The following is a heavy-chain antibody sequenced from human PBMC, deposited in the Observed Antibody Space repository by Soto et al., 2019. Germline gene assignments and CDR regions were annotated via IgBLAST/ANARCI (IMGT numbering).Heavy chain of an antibody. CDR1: GYTFTNYY. CDR2: ISAYNGNT. J-gene: IGHJ4*02. Sequence: GASVKVSCKASGYTFTNYYMHWVRQAPGQGLEWLGWISAYNGNTNYAQKLQGRVTMTTDTSTSTAYMELRSLRSDDTAVYYCARGGRFWSGSHDCWGQGTLVTVSS. V-gene: IGHV1-18*04. CDR3: ARGGRFWSGSHDC. D-gene: IGHD3-3*01.